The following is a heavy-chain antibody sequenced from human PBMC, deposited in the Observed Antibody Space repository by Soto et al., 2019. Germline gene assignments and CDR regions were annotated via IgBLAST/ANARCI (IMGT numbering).Heavy chain of an antibody. CDR1: GGTFSSYA. Sequence: QVQLVQSGAEVKKTGSSVKVSCKASGGTFSSYAISWVRQAPGQGLEWMGGIIPIFGTANYAQKFQGRVTITADESTSTAYMELSSLRSEDTAVYYCARDGICSSTSCLYNWFDPWGQGTLVTVSS. CDR2: IIPIFGTA. CDR3: ARDGICSSTSCLYNWFDP. V-gene: IGHV1-69*01. J-gene: IGHJ5*02. D-gene: IGHD2-2*01.